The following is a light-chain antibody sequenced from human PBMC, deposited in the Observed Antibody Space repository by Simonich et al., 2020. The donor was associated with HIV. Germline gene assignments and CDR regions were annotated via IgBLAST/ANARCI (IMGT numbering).Light chain of an antibody. CDR2: AAS. J-gene: IGKJ4*01. Sequence: DIQMTQSPSSLSASVGDRVTITCRASQILSSYLNWYHQKPGKAPKLLIYAASSLQSGVPSRFSGSGSGTDFALTISSLQPEDFATYFCQQIYSTPLTFGGGTKLEIK. CDR1: QILSSY. CDR3: QQIYSTPLT. V-gene: IGKV1-39*01.